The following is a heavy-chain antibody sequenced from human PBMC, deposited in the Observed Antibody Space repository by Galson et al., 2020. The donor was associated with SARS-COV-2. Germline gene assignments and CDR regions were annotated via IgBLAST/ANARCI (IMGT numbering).Heavy chain of an antibody. D-gene: IGHD3-10*01. CDR2: IYWDDDK. CDR3: AHKPPGGPVADAFDV. CDR1: GFSLSSTGVG. Sequence: KMSGPTLVKPTQTLTLTCTFSGFSLSSTGVGVGWIRQPPGQALERLALIYWDDDKRYNPSLKSRLTITKDTSKNQVVLTMANMDPVDTGTYYCAHKPPGGPVADAFDVWGRGTNVTVSS. V-gene: IGHV2-5*02. J-gene: IGHJ3*01.